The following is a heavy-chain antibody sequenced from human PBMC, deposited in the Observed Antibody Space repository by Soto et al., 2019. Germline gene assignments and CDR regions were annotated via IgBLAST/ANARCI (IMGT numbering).Heavy chain of an antibody. J-gene: IGHJ6*02. V-gene: IGHV1-2*02. D-gene: IGHD6-19*01. CDR1: GYTFTGYY. CDR2: INPNSGGT. CDR3: ARRQWLVGGYYYGMDV. Sequence: ASVKVSCKASGYTFTGYYMHWVRQAPGQGLEWKGWINPNSGGTNYAQKVHGRITMTIEPSTSTAYMELRSLRSDDTAVYYCARRQWLVGGYYYGMDVWGQGTTVTVSS.